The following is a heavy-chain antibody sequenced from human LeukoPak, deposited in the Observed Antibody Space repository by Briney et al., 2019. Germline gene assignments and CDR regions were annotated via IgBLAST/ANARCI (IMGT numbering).Heavy chain of an antibody. CDR1: GGTFSSYT. CDR3: ARDLEAVVVVPAAYTPFDP. Sequence: SVKVSCKASGGTFSSYTITWVRQAPGQGLEWMGRIIPILGITNYAQKFQGRVTITADKSTSTAYMELSSLRSEDTAVYYCARDLEAVVVVPAAYTPFDPWGQGTLVTVSS. D-gene: IGHD2-2*01. J-gene: IGHJ5*02. CDR2: IIPILGIT. V-gene: IGHV1-69*04.